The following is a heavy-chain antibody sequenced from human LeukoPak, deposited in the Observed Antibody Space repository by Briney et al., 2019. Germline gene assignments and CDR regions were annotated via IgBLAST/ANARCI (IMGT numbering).Heavy chain of an antibody. D-gene: IGHD4-17*01. V-gene: IGHV4-59*01. J-gene: IGHJ4*02. Sequence: SETLSLTCTVSGVSFISYYWSWIRQPPGKGLEWIGYIYYSGSTNYNPSLKSRVTISLDTSKNQFSLRLSSVTAADTAVYYCAGDGDFRGFDYWGQGTLVTVSS. CDR2: IYYSGST. CDR3: AGDGDFRGFDY. CDR1: GVSFISYY.